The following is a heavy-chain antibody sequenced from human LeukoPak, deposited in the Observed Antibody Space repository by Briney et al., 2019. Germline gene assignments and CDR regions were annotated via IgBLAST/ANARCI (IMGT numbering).Heavy chain of an antibody. D-gene: IGHD6-13*01. CDR1: GFNFIDYS. CDR2: IGISSGNT. Sequence: GGSLRLSCAASGFNFIDYSMNWVRQAPGKGLEWISYIGISSGNTKYADSVKGRFTISRDNSKNTLYLQMNSLRAEDTAVYYCAKDASSWRGYYDYWGQGTLVTVSS. V-gene: IGHV3-48*01. J-gene: IGHJ4*02. CDR3: AKDASSWRGYYDY.